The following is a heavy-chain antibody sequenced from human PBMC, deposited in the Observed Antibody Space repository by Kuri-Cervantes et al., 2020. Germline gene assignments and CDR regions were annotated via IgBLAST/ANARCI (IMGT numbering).Heavy chain of an antibody. J-gene: IGHJ4*02. CDR2: INHSGGT. D-gene: IGHD2-21*02. CDR1: GGSFSGYY. CDR3: ARRSVTVDY. V-gene: IGHV4-34*01. Sequence: SETLSLTCAVYGGSFSGYYWSWIRQPPGKGLEWIGEINHSGGTNYNPSLKSRVTISVDTSKNQFSLKLSSVTAADTAVYYCARRSVTVDYWGQGTLVTVSS.